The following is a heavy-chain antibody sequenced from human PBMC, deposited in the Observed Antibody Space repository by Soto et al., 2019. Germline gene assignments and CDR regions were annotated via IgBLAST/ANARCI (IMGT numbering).Heavy chain of an antibody. CDR3: AGADCSGGSCLTDP. Sequence: NPSETLSLTCAVSGGSISSSNWWSWVRQPPGKGLEWVGEIYHSGSTNYNPSLKSRVTISVDKSKNQFSLKLSSVTAADTAVYYCAGADCSGGSCLTDPWGQGTLVTVSS. CDR2: IYHSGST. D-gene: IGHD2-15*01. CDR1: GGSISSSNW. V-gene: IGHV4-4*02. J-gene: IGHJ5*02.